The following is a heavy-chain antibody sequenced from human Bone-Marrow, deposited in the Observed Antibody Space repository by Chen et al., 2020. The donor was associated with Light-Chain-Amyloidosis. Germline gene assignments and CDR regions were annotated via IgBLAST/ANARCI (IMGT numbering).Heavy chain of an antibody. Sequence: VQLMESGGDVVQPGRSLRLSCEVSGFTFRHYGMHWVRQAPGKGLEWVSGISWNSGVKGYVDSVRGRFTISRDGVKNSLYLQMNSLRPEDTALYYCAKDKGGSMGFGMDVWGQGTTVIVSS. J-gene: IGHJ6*02. V-gene: IGHV3-9*01. CDR2: ISWNSGVK. CDR3: AKDKGGSMGFGMDV. D-gene: IGHD3-10*01. CDR1: GFTFRHYG.